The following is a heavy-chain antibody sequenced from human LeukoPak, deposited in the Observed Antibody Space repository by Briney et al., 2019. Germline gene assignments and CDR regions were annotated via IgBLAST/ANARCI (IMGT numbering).Heavy chain of an antibody. D-gene: IGHD4-23*01. V-gene: IGHV4-59*08. CDR3: AGLARYGGNLDY. CDR2: IYYSGST. Sequence: NPSETLSLTCTVSGGSISSYYWSWIRQPPGKGLEWIGYIYYSGSTNYNPSLKSRVTISVDTSKNQFSLKLSSVTAADTAVYYCAGLARYGGNLDYWGQGTLVTVSS. CDR1: GGSISSYY. J-gene: IGHJ4*02.